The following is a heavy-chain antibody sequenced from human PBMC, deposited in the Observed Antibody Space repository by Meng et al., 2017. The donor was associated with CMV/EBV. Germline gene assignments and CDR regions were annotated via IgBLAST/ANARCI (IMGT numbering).Heavy chain of an antibody. D-gene: IGHD3-22*01. J-gene: IGHJ4*02. Sequence: GESLKISCAASGFTFSSYSMNWVRQAPGKGLEWVSSISSSSSYIYYADSVKGRFTISRDNAKNSLYLQMNSLRAEDTAVYYCARDGGYDSSGNRMGTFDYWGQGTLVTSPQ. CDR2: ISSSSSYI. CDR1: GFTFSSYS. V-gene: IGHV3-21*01. CDR3: ARDGGYDSSGNRMGTFDY.